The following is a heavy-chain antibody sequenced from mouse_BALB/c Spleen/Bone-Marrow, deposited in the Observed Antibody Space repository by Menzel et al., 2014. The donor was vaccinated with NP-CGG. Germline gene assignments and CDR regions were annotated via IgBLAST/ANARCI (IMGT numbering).Heavy chain of an antibody. Sequence: EIQLQQSGAELVKPGASVKLSCTASGFNIKDTYLHWVKQRPEQGLDWIGRIDPAIFTKYDPKFQGKATITADTSSNTAYLHLSSLTSEDTAVYYCASYRYGWYFDVWGAGTTVTVSS. CDR3: ASYRYGWYFDV. CDR1: GFNIKDTY. CDR2: IDPAIFT. V-gene: IGHV14-3*02. J-gene: IGHJ1*01. D-gene: IGHD2-14*01.